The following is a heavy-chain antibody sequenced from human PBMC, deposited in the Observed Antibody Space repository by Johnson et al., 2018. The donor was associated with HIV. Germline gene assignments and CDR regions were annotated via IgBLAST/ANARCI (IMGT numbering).Heavy chain of an antibody. Sequence: HVQLVESGGGVVQPGGSLRLSCAASGFTFSSYGMHWVRQAPGKGLEWVAFISYDGSNKYYGDSVKGRFTISRDNSKKTLYLQMNSLRAEDTAVYHCAKDTNDAFDIWGQGTMVTVSS. D-gene: IGHD1-1*01. CDR1: GFTFSSYG. V-gene: IGHV3-30*02. CDR2: ISYDGSNK. J-gene: IGHJ3*02. CDR3: AKDTNDAFDI.